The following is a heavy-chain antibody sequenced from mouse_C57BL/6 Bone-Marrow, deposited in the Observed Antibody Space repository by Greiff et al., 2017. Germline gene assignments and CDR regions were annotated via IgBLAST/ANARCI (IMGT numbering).Heavy chain of an antibody. D-gene: IGHD1-1*01. J-gene: IGHJ4*01. Sequence: QVQLQQPGAELVKPGASVKMSCKASGYTFTSYWITWVKQRPGQGLEWIGDIYPGSGSTNYNEKFKSKATLTVDTSSSTAYMQLSSLTSEDSAVYYCARFGYYGSSYYAMDYWGQGTSVTVSS. CDR1: GYTFTSYW. CDR2: IYPGSGST. CDR3: ARFGYYGSSYYAMDY. V-gene: IGHV1-55*01.